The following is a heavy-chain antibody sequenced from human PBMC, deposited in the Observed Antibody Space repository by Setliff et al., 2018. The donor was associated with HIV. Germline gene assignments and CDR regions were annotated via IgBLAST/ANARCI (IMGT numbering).Heavy chain of an antibody. CDR1: ADIFNAYY. J-gene: IGHJ4*02. D-gene: IGHD2-15*01. V-gene: IGHV1-2*02. CDR3: ERVAHRLSGGIDY. CDR2: IDPDKGDT. Sequence: ASVKVSCKASADIFNAYYIHWVRQAPGQGLEWMGWIDPDKGDTGYAHNFQGRVIMTRDTSTSTVYMELHWLTSDDTAVYYCERVAHRLSGGIDYRGQGTQVTVSS.